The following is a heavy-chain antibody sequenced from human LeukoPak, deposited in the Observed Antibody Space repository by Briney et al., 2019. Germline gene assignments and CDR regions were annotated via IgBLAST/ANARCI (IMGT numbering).Heavy chain of an antibody. CDR1: GGSFSGYY. CDR3: ARIGGYYYGYDY. CDR2: INHSGST. V-gene: IGHV4-34*01. J-gene: IGHJ4*02. D-gene: IGHD3-22*01. Sequence: SETLSLTCAVYGGSFSGYYWSWIRQPPGKGLEWIGEINHSGSTNYNPSLKSRVTISVDTSKNQFSLKLSSATAADTAVYYCARIGGYYYGYDYWGQGTLVTVSS.